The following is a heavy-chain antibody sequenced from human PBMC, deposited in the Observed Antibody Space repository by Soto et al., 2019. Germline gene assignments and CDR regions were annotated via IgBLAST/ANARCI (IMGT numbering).Heavy chain of an antibody. CDR2: ISYDGSNK. CDR3: ARVDYDSSCYYPGTLDI. D-gene: IGHD3-22*01. CDR1: GFPFSSYS. Sequence: GGSLRLSCAASGFPFSSYSLHWVRQAPGKGLEWVACISYDGSNKYYADAVKGLFTISRANSKNTLYPQMNSLRAEDTAVYYCARVDYDSSCYYPGTLDIWGQQTMVTLSS. J-gene: IGHJ6*02. V-gene: IGHV3-30-3*01.